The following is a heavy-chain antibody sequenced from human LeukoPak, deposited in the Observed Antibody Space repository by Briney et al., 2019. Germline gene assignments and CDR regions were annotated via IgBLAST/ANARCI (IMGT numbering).Heavy chain of an antibody. V-gene: IGHV3-30*18. CDR2: ISYDGSNK. CDR3: AKDLTYSRGNYFDC. J-gene: IGHJ4*02. CDR1: GFTFSSYG. Sequence: PGRSLRLSCAASGFTFSSYGMHWVRQAPGKGLEWVAVISYDGSNKYYADSVKGRFTISRDNSKNTLYLQMNSLRAEDTAVYYCAKDLTYSRGNYFDCWGQGTLVTVSS. D-gene: IGHD3-10*01.